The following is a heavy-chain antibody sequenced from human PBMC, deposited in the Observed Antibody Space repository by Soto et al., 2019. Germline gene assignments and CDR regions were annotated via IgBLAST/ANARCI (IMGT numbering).Heavy chain of an antibody. D-gene: IGHD3-16*02. CDR2: TSTYNGNT. CDR3: ARDYDYVWGTYRHTHYY. Sequence: QVQLVQSGAEVKEPGASVTVSCKASGHTFSDYGISWVRQAPGQGLEWMGWTSTYNGNTDYAQKLQDRVTMTTDTSTSTVYMELRSLTSDDTAVYYCARDYDYVWGTYRHTHYYWGHGTLVTVSS. V-gene: IGHV1-18*01. CDR1: GHTFSDYG. J-gene: IGHJ4*01.